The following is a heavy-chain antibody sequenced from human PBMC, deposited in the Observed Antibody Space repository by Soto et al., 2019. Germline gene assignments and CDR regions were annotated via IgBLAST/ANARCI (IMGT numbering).Heavy chain of an antibody. CDR3: ASQMMTIGSSDY. CDR2: IWYDGSNK. D-gene: IGHD3-16*01. J-gene: IGHJ4*02. V-gene: IGHV3-30*04. CDR1: GFIFNNYA. Sequence: QVQLVESGGGVVQPGGSLRLSCAASGFIFNNYAMHWVRQAPGKGLEWVAVIWYDGSNKYYADSVKGRFTISRDNSKNTLYLQMNSLRTEDTAVYYCASQMMTIGSSDYWGQGTLVTVSS.